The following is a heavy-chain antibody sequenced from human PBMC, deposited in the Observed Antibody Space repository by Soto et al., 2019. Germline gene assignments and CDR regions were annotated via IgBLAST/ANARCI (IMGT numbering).Heavy chain of an antibody. Sequence: QVQLQESGPGLVKPSQTLSLTCTVSGGSISSGDYYWSWIRQPPGKGLEWIGYIYYSGSTYYNPSIKSXXTXSXXTSKNQFSLELSSVTAADTAVYYCASERSSGLPDLWGRGTLVTVSS. D-gene: IGHD3-22*01. CDR2: IYYSGST. V-gene: IGHV4-30-4*01. CDR3: ASERSSGLPDL. J-gene: IGHJ2*01. CDR1: GGSISSGDYY.